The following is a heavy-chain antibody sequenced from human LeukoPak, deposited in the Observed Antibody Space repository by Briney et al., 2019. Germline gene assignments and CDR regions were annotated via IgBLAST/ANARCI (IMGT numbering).Heavy chain of an antibody. CDR3: VKAAGCGSSCYIIDF. V-gene: IGHV3-64D*09. J-gene: IGHJ4*02. Sequence: GGSLRLSCSASGFTFSSHAFHWVRRAPGKGLEHVSLISSNGDSTYYADSVKGRFTISRDNSKNTLYLQMNSLRPEDTAVYYCVKAAGCGSSCYIIDFWGQGTLVTVSS. CDR2: ISSNGDST. CDR1: GFTFSSHA. D-gene: IGHD3-22*01.